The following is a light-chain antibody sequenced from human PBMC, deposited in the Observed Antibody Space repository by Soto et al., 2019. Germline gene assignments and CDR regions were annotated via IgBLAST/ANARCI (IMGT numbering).Light chain of an antibody. CDR1: QSVSSN. J-gene: IGKJ4*01. V-gene: IGKV3-15*01. Sequence: ETVMTQSPATVSVSPGERATLSCRASQSVSSNLAWYQQKPGQASRLLIYGASTRATGIPGRFSGSGSGTEFTLTISSLQSEDFAVYYCQQYNNWPLTFGGGTKVDIK. CDR2: GAS. CDR3: QQYNNWPLT.